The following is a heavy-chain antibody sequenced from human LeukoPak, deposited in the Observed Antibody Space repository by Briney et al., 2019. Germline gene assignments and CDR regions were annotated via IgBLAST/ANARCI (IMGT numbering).Heavy chain of an antibody. D-gene: IGHD2-2*01. V-gene: IGHV1-8*01. CDR3: ARGEYCSSTSCYLSYYYCYYGMDV. CDR1: GYTFTSYD. J-gene: IGHJ6*02. Sequence: ASVKVSCKASGYTFTSYDINWVRQATGQGLEWMGWMNPNSGNTGYAQKFQGRVTMTRNTSISTAYMELSSLRSEDTAVYYCARGEYCSSTSCYLSYYYCYYGMDVWGQGTTVTVSS. CDR2: MNPNSGNT.